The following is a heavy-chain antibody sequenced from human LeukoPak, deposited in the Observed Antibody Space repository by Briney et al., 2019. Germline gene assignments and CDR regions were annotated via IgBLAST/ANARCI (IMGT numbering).Heavy chain of an antibody. CDR2: ISSSGSTI. V-gene: IGHV3-48*03. CDR1: GFTFSSYE. CDR3: AKGGGGRLIYYYYMDV. Sequence: PGGSLRLSYAASGFTFSSYEMNWVRQAPGKGLEWVAYISSSGSTIYYADSVKGRFTISRDNAKNSLYLQMNSLRAEDMALYYCAKGGGGRLIYYYYMDVWGKGTTVTVSS. J-gene: IGHJ6*03. D-gene: IGHD3-16*01.